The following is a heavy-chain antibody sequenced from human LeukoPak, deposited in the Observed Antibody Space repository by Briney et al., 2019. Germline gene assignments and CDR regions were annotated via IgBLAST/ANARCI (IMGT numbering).Heavy chain of an antibody. CDR1: GYSISSGYY. Sequence: SETLSLTCTVSGYSISSGYYWGWIRQPPGKGLEWIGSIYHSESTYYNPSLKSRVTISIDTSKNQFSLRLSSVTAADTAMYYCVKSGGYGLIDYWGQGTRVTVSS. CDR2: IYHSEST. D-gene: IGHD1-26*01. V-gene: IGHV4-38-2*02. CDR3: VKSGGYGLIDY. J-gene: IGHJ4*02.